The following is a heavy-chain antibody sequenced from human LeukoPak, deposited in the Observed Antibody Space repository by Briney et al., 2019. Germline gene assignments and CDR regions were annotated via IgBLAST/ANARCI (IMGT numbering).Heavy chain of an antibody. V-gene: IGHV3-30*04. CDR3: AKTGKMMKGYYDLSNRYYFDY. D-gene: IGHD3-22*01. CDR2: ISYDGSNK. CDR1: GFTFSSYA. Sequence: PGGSLRLSCAASGFTFSSYAMHWVRQAPGKGLEWVAVISYDGSNKYYADSVKGRFTISRDNSKNTLYLQMNSLRAEDTAVYYCAKTGKMMKGYYDLSNRYYFDYWGQGTLVTVSS. J-gene: IGHJ4*02.